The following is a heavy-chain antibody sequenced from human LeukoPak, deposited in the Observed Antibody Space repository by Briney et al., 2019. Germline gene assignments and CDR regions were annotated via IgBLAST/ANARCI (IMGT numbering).Heavy chain of an antibody. V-gene: IGHV3-30*18. Sequence: GGSLRLSCAASGFTFKNYGMHWVRQAPGKGLEWVAVISYDGSNKYYADSVKGRFTISRDNSKNTLYLQMNSLRAEDTAVYYCAKGGYYDSSGSPWYFDYWGQGTLVTVSS. CDR2: ISYDGSNK. J-gene: IGHJ4*02. D-gene: IGHD3-22*01. CDR3: AKGGYYDSSGSPWYFDY. CDR1: GFTFKNYG.